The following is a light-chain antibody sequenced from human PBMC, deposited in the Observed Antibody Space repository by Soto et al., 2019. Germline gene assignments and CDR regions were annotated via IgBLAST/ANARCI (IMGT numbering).Light chain of an antibody. V-gene: IGLV1-40*01. CDR1: YSNIGAGYD. Sequence: SFLTHPPSGSVDPGHSVTISCTGSYSNIGAGYDVHWYQQLPGTDPKFFMSGNNNRPSGVPERFSVSKSGTSASLAITGLQAEDEADYYSKSFDSRLSHFYVLGNGKKVTVL. CDR2: GNN. CDR3: KSFDSRLSHFYV. J-gene: IGLJ1*01.